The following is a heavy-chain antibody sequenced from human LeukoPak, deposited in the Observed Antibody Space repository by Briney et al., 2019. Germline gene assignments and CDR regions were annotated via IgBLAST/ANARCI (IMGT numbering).Heavy chain of an antibody. V-gene: IGHV1-69*05. Sequence: GASVKVSCRASGGTFSSYAISWVRQAPGQGLEWMGRIIPIFGTANYAQKFQGRVTITTDESTSTAYMELSSLRSEDTAVYYCARDGELLWSLDYWGQGTLVTVSS. CDR1: GGTFSSYA. D-gene: IGHD3-10*01. J-gene: IGHJ4*02. CDR2: IIPIFGTA. CDR3: ARDGELLWSLDY.